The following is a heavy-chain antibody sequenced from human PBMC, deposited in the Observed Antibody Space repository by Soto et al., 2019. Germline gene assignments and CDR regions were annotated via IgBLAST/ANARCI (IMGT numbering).Heavy chain of an antibody. V-gene: IGHV4-59*01. J-gene: IGHJ4*02. CDR1: GDSISRYY. CDR2: LDYVLSA. CDR3: ALRTMAVVPEY. D-gene: IGHD3-22*01. Sequence: SETLSLTCAVSGDSISRYYFMWIRQPPGKGLESIGYLDYVLSANYNPSLKSRVTLSVDTSTNQCSLTLSSMTAADTAVYYYALRTMAVVPEYWGQGTLVTVSS.